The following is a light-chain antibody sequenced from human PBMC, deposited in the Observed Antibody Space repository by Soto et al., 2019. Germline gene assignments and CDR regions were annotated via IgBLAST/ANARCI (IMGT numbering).Light chain of an antibody. CDR3: HQCSYSPLT. V-gene: IGKV3-20*01. J-gene: IGKJ4*01. CDR2: GAS. Sequence: EIVLTQSPGTLSLSPGERATLSCRASQSVTKNYLAWYQQKPGQAPRLLIYGASSRATGIPERFSGSGSGTDFTLTISRLEPEDFAVYYCHQCSYSPLTFGGGTKVEIK. CDR1: QSVTKNY.